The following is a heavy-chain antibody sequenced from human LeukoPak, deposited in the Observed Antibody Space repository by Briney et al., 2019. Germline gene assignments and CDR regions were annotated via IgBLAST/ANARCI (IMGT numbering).Heavy chain of an antibody. D-gene: IGHD5-12*01. J-gene: IGHJ4*02. CDR3: AREPYSGYDWSPFDY. Sequence: ASVEVSCKASGYTFTSYYMHWVRQAPGQGLEWMGIINPSGGSTSYAQKFQGRVTMTRDTSTSTVYMELSSLRSEDTAVYYCAREPYSGYDWSPFDYWGQGTLVTVSS. CDR2: INPSGGST. V-gene: IGHV1-46*01. CDR1: GYTFTSYY.